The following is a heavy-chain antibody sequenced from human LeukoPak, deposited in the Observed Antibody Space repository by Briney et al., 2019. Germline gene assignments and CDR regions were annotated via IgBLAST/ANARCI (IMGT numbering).Heavy chain of an antibody. CDR3: ARDAGWLRSFDY. V-gene: IGHV3-30-3*01. J-gene: IGHJ4*02. CDR1: GFFFRDYF. Sequence: PGGSLRLSCAASGFFFRDYFRNWVRQAPGKGLEWVAGTSFDESTKHYADSVQGRFTISRDNSKNTLYLQMNSLRAEDTAVYFCARDAGWLRSFDYWGQGTLVTVSS. D-gene: IGHD5-12*01. CDR2: TSFDESTK.